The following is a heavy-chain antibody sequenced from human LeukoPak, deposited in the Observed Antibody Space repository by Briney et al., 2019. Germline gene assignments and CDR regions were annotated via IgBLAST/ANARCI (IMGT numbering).Heavy chain of an antibody. V-gene: IGHV3-23*01. Sequence: PGASLRLSSAAPGFTFSGYAMRWVCQGPGERLWRGSPINGSGGSTYYADSVKGRFTISRDNSKNTLYLQMKSLRAEDTAVYYCAFLPTVVTPAAFDIWGQGTMVTVSS. J-gene: IGHJ3*02. CDR2: INGSGGST. CDR1: GFTFSGYA. D-gene: IGHD4-23*01. CDR3: AFLPTVVTPAAFDI.